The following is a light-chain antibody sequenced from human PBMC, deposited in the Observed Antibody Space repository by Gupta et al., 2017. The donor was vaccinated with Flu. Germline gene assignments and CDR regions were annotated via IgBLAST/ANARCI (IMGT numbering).Light chain of an antibody. CDR1: QSINTY. V-gene: IGKV1-39*01. CDR2: AAS. CDR3: QQSLSMEHT. J-gene: IGKJ2*01. Sequence: DIQMTQSPSSLSASEGDRVTITCRASQSINTYLNWYQYKPGKAPKLLIYAASSLQSGVPSRFSGSGSGTDFTLTISSLQPEDFATYFCQQSLSMEHTFGQGTKLEIK.